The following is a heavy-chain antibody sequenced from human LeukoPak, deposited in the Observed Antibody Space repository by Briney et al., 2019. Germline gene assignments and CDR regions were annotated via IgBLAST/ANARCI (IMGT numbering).Heavy chain of an antibody. CDR2: ISPNSGAT. D-gene: IGHD4-11*01. CDR3: ARRGHDGQYDY. J-gene: IGHJ4*02. CDR1: GYTFTGHF. V-gene: IGHV1-2*06. Sequence: ASVKVSCKTSGYTFTGHFMHWVRQAPGQGLEWMGRISPNSGATNYAQKFQGRVTMTSDTSISTAYMELSSLTSDDTAVYYCARRGHDGQYDYWGQGTLVTVSS.